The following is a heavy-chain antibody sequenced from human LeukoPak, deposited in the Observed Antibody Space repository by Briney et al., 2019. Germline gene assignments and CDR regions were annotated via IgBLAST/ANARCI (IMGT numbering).Heavy chain of an antibody. CDR1: GYTFTGYY. CDR3: ARRGYDYGDYYFDY. Sequence: SVKVSCKASGYTFTGYYMHWVRQAPGQGLEWMGGIIPIFGTANYAQKFQGRVTITADESTSTAYMELSSLRSEDTAVYYCARRGYDYGDYYFDYWGQGTLVTVSS. J-gene: IGHJ4*02. V-gene: IGHV1-69*13. CDR2: IIPIFGTA. D-gene: IGHD4-17*01.